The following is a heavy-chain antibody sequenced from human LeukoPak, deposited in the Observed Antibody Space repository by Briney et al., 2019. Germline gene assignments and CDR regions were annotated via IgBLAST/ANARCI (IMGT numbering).Heavy chain of an antibody. CDR3: ASTYSGYDQGWFDP. J-gene: IGHJ5*02. CDR2: IIPIFGTA. CDR1: GGTFSSYA. Sequence: SVKVSCKASGGTFSSYAISWVRQAPGQGLEWMGGIIPIFGTANYAQKFQGRVTITTDESTSTAYMELSSLRSEDTAVYYCASTYSGYDQGWFDPWGQGTLVAVSS. D-gene: IGHD5-12*01. V-gene: IGHV1-69*05.